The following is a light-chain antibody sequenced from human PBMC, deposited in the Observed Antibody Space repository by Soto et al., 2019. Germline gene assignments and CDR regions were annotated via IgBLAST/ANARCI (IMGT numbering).Light chain of an antibody. V-gene: IGKV3-15*01. Sequence: MTQSPATLSVSPGERATLSCRASQFIGSNLAWYQQKPGEAPRLLMYDASSRATGIPARISGSGSGTEFTLTISSLQSEDFAIYYCQQYNNWPPLTFGGGTKVEIK. J-gene: IGKJ4*01. CDR1: QFIGSN. CDR2: DAS. CDR3: QQYNNWPPLT.